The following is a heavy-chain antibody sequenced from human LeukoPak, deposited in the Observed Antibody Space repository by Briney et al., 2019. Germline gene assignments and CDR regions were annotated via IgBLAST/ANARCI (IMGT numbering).Heavy chain of an antibody. V-gene: IGHV1-2*02. Sequence: ASVKVSCKACGYTFTGYYMHWVRQAPGQGLEWMGWINPNSGGTNYAQKFQGRVTMTRETSISTAYMELSRLRSDDTAVYYCARENYGGNSVFDYWGQGTLVTVSS. CDR2: INPNSGGT. CDR1: GYTFTGYY. CDR3: ARENYGGNSVFDY. D-gene: IGHD4-23*01. J-gene: IGHJ4*02.